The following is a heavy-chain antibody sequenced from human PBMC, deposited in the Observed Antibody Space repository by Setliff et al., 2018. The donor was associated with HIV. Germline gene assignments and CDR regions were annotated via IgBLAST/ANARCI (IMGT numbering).Heavy chain of an antibody. J-gene: IGHJ4*02. D-gene: IGHD1-26*01. CDR3: ARDDGRSLFLDY. V-gene: IGHV3-23*01. CDR2: IRGNCVDR. CDR1: GFMFSNYA. Sequence: RLSCAVSGFMFSNYAMNWVRQGPGRELEWVSAIRGNCVDRFYTDSVRGRFTISRDNSKNTLYPQMSSLRADDTAIYYCARDDGRSLFLDYWGQGTLVTVSS.